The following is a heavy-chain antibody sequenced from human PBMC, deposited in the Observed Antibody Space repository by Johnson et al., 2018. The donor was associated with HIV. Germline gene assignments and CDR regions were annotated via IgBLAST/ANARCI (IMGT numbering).Heavy chain of an antibody. V-gene: IGHV3-30-3*01. Sequence: QVQLVESGGGVVQPGRSLRLSCAASGFTFSTYAMHWVRQAPGKGLEWVAVISYVGSNKYYADSVKGRFTISRDNSKNTLYLQMNSRRAEDTAVYYCARERSGTIAFDIWGQGTMVTVSS. J-gene: IGHJ3*02. CDR1: GFTFSTYA. D-gene: IGHD1-7*01. CDR2: ISYVGSNK. CDR3: ARERSGTIAFDI.